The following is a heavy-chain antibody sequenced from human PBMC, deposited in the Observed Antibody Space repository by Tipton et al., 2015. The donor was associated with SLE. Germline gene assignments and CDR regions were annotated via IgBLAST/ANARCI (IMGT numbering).Heavy chain of an antibody. CDR1: GGSFSGYY. CDR2: INHSGST. CDR3: ARHYGAAGAFDI. V-gene: IGHV4-34*01. Sequence: GLVKPSETLSLTCAVYGGSFSGYYWSWIRQPPGKGLEWIGEINHSGSTNYNPSLKSRVTISVDTSKNQFSLKLSSVTAADTAVYYCARHYGAAGAFDIWGQGTMVTVSS. J-gene: IGHJ3*02. D-gene: IGHD3-16*01.